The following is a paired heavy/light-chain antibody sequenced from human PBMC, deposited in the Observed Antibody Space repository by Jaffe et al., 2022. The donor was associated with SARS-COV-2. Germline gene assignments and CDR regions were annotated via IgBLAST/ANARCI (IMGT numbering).Light chain of an antibody. J-gene: IGKJ3*01. CDR3: QQYNNWPIT. V-gene: IGKV3D-15*01. Sequence: EIVMTQSPATLSVSPGERGTLSCRASQSVSSNLAWYQQKPGQAPRLLIYGASTRATGIPARFSGSGSGTEFTLTISSLQSEDFAVYYCQQYNNWPITFGPGTKVDIK. CDR1: QSVSSN. CDR2: GAS.
Heavy chain of an antibody. CDR2: MNPNSGNT. V-gene: IGHV1-8*02. CDR1: GYTFTSYD. D-gene: IGHD3-10*01. Sequence: QVQLVQSGAEVKKPGASVKVSCKASGYTFTSYDINWVRQATGQGLEWMGWMNPNSGNTGYAQKFQGRVTMTRNTSISTAYMELSSLRSEDTAVYYCARRGAGHWFGESSNWFDPWGQGTLVTVSS. CDR3: ARRGAGHWFGESSNWFDP. J-gene: IGHJ5*02.